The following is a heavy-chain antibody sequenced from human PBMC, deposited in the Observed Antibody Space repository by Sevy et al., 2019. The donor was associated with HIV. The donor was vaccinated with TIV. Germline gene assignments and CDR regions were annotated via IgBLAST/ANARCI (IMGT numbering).Heavy chain of an antibody. CDR1: GYTFTSYG. CDR2: ISAYNGNT. Sequence: ASVKVSCKASGYTFTSYGISWVRQAPGQGLEWMGWISAYNGNTNYAQKLQGSVTMTTDTSTSTAYMELRSLGSDDTAVYYCARSPTFIYDFWSGYYTGYYYYGMDVWGQGTTVTVSS. CDR3: ARSPTFIYDFWSGYYTGYYYYGMDV. D-gene: IGHD3-3*01. V-gene: IGHV1-18*01. J-gene: IGHJ6*02.